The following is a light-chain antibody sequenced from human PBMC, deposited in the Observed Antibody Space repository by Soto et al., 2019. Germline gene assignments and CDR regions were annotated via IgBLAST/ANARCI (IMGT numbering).Light chain of an antibody. V-gene: IGKV3-20*01. CDR2: GTS. Sequence: EIVLTQSPGTLSLSPGERVTLSCRATQSVSSGYLAWYQLKPGQAPRLLIYGTSNRATGIPDRFSGSGSGTDFTLTISRLEPEDFAVYYCQQYGYSRTFGQGTKVEVK. CDR1: QSVSSGY. CDR3: QQYGYSRT. J-gene: IGKJ1*01.